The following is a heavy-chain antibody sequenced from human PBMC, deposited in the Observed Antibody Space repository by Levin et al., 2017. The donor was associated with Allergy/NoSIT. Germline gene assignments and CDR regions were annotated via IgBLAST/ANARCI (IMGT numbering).Heavy chain of an antibody. CDR1: GGSISSYY. J-gene: IGHJ2*01. CDR3: ASRVHWGSYFDL. CDR2: IYYSGST. D-gene: IGHD3-16*01. V-gene: IGHV4-59*08. Sequence: SETLSLTCTVSGGSISSYYWSWIRQPPGKGLEWIGYIYYSGSTNYNPSLKSRVTISVDTSKNQFSLKLSSVTAADTAVYYCASRVHWGSYFDLWGRGTLVTVSS.